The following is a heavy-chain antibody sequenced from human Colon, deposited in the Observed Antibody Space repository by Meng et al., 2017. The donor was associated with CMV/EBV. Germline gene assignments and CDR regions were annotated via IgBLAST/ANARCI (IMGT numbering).Heavy chain of an antibody. D-gene: IGHD2-15*01. CDR2: INPNGGGT. J-gene: IGHJ6*02. V-gene: IGHV1-2*02. CDR1: GYTFTGYY. Sequence: ASVKVSCKASGYTFTGYYLHWVRQAPGQGLEWIGWINPNGGGTDYARAFEGRVTMTREMSTTTAYLELHRLTPDDTAVYYCARDHSLYGMDVWGQGTTVTVSS. CDR3: ARDHSLYGMDV.